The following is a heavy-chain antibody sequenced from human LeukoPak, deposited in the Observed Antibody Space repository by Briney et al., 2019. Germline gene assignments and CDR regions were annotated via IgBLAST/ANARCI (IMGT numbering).Heavy chain of an antibody. V-gene: IGHV4-59*08. CDR1: GGSISSYY. Sequence: SETLSLTCTVSGGSISSYYWSWIRQPPGKGLEWIGYIYYSGSTNYNPSLKSRVTISVDTSKNQFSLKLSSVTAADTAVYYCARRITMVRGVTSLYYFDYWGQGTLVTVSS. CDR3: ARRITMVRGVTSLYYFDY. D-gene: IGHD3-10*01. CDR2: IYYSGST. J-gene: IGHJ4*02.